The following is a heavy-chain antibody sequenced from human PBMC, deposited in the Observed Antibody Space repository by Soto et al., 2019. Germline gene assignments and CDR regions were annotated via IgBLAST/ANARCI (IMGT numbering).Heavy chain of an antibody. V-gene: IGHV3-33*01. D-gene: IGHD1-26*01. CDR2: IWYDGSNK. CDR3: ARVSEGGSYYGGLDY. Sequence: QVQLVESGGGVVQPGRSLRLSCAASGFTFSSYGMHWVRQAPGKGLEWVAVIWYDGSNKYYADSVKGRFTISRDNSKNTLYLKMNSLRAEDTAVYYCARVSEGGSYYGGLDYWGQGTLVTVSS. J-gene: IGHJ4*02. CDR1: GFTFSSYG.